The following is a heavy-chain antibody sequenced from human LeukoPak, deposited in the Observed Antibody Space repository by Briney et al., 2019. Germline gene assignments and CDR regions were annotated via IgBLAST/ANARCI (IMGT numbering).Heavy chain of an antibody. Sequence: ASVKVSCKASGYTFTGYYMHWVRQAPGQGLEWMGRINPNSGGTNYAQKFQGRVTMTRDTSISTAYMELSRLRSDDTAVYYCARQGYSSSWYWFDPWGQGTLVTVSS. J-gene: IGHJ5*02. D-gene: IGHD6-13*01. V-gene: IGHV1-2*06. CDR1: GYTFTGYY. CDR3: ARQGYSSSWYWFDP. CDR2: INPNSGGT.